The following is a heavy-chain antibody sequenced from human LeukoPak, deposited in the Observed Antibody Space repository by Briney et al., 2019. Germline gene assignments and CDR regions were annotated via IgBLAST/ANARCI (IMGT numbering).Heavy chain of an antibody. CDR2: ISYDGSNK. V-gene: IGHV3-30*18. Sequence: PGGSLRLSCAASGFTFSSYGMHWVRQAPGKGLEWVAVISYDGSNKCYADSVKGRFTISRDNSKNTLYLQMNSLRAEDTAVYYCAKDGSEYSSSPGAFDIWGQGTMVTVSS. D-gene: IGHD6-6*01. CDR3: AKDGSEYSSSPGAFDI. J-gene: IGHJ3*02. CDR1: GFTFSSYG.